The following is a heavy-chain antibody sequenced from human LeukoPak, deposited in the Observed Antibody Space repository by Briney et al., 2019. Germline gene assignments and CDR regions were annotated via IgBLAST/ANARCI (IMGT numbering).Heavy chain of an antibody. D-gene: IGHD1-26*01. CDR2: ISLAGQT. Sequence: SEALSLTCGVSGGSISGANWWSWVRQPPGQGLEWIGEISLAGQTNYNPSLNGRVTMSLDKSSNQLSLHLTSVTAADTATYFCSRESGPFCPFGYWGQGTLVIVSS. CDR1: GGSISGANW. CDR3: SRESGPFCPFGY. J-gene: IGHJ4*02. V-gene: IGHV4/OR15-8*02.